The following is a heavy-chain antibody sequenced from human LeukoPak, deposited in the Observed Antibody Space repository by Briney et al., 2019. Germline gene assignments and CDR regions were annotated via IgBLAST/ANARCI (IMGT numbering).Heavy chain of an antibody. Sequence: PGRSLRLSCAASGFTFSSYAMHWVRQAPGKGLEWVAVISYDGSNKYYADSVKGRFTISRDNSKNTLYLQMNSLRAEDTAVYYCRGEGDIVVVPAAFNWFDPWGQGTLVTVSS. D-gene: IGHD2-2*01. CDR1: GFTFSSYA. V-gene: IGHV3-30*04. J-gene: IGHJ5*02. CDR2: ISYDGSNK. CDR3: RGEGDIVVVPAAFNWFDP.